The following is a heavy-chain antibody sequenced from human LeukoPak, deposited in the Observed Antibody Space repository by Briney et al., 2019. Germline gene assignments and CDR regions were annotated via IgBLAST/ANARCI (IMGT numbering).Heavy chain of an antibody. CDR2: IYYSGST. Sequence: SETLSLTCTVSGGSISSYYWSWIRQPPGKGLEWIGYIYYSGSTNYNPSLKSRVTISVDTSKNQFSLKLSSVTAADTAVYYSATSVTFGGVIASYYYYGMDVWGKGTTVTVSS. V-gene: IGHV4-59*01. CDR3: ATSVTFGGVIASYYYYGMDV. D-gene: IGHD3-16*02. CDR1: GGSISSYY. J-gene: IGHJ6*04.